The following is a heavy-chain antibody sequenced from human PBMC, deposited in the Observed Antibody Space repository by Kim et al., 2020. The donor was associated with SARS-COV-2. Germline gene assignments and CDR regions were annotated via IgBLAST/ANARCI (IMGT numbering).Heavy chain of an antibody. J-gene: IGHJ4*02. CDR3: ARGSLWGGDY. D-gene: IGHD3-10*01. V-gene: IGHV3-11*01. Sequence: GGSLRLSCAASGFTFSDFAMSWIRQAPGEGLEWLSYISGSGSAIYYADSVKGRFTISRDNAKNSLYLQMNSLRVEDMAVYYCARGSLWGGDYWGQGTLVTVSS. CDR2: ISGSGSAI. CDR1: GFTFSDFA.